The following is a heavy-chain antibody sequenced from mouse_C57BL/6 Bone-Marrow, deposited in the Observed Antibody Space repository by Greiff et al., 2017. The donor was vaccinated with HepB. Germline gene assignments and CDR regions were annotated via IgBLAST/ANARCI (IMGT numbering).Heavy chain of an antibody. D-gene: IGHD2-2*01. V-gene: IGHV1-54*01. CDR1: GYAFTNYL. J-gene: IGHJ3*01. CDR3: AMGGYPLFAY. CDR2: INPGSGGT. Sequence: QVQLKESGAELVRPGTSVKVSCKASGYAFTNYLIEWVKQRPGQGLEWIGVINPGSGGTNYNEKFKGKATLTADKSSSTAYMQLSSLTSEDSAVYYCAMGGYPLFAYWGQGTLVTVSA.